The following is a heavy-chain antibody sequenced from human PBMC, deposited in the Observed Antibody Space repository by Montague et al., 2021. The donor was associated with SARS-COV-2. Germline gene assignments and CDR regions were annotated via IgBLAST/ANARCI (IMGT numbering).Heavy chain of an antibody. CDR1: GASISSSENS. V-gene: IGHV4-39*01. D-gene: IGHD3-16*02. Sequence: SETLSLTCTVSGASISSSENSWGWIRQSPGKGLEWFGSIFCSGTTYLNPSLRSRIAISVDASKNQFSLKVTSVTAADTAVYYCARHVTFGGVVVALDYWGQGHLVSVSS. CDR2: IFCSGTT. J-gene: IGHJ4*02. CDR3: ARHVTFGGVVVALDY.